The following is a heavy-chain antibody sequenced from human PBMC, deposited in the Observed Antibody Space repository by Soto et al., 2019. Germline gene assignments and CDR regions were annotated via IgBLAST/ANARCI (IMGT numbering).Heavy chain of an antibody. Sequence: TLSLTCTVSGGSISSGDYYWSWIRQPPGKGLEWIGYIYYSGSTYYNPSLKSRVTISVDTSKNQFSLKLSSVTAADTAVYYCASEPLWRRNGMDVWGQGTTVTVSS. J-gene: IGHJ6*02. CDR1: GGSISSGDYY. CDR3: ASEPLWRRNGMDV. V-gene: IGHV4-30-4*01. CDR2: IYYSGST. D-gene: IGHD3-10*01.